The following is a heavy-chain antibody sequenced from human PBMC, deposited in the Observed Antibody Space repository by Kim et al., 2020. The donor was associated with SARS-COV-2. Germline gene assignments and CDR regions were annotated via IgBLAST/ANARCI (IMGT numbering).Heavy chain of an antibody. J-gene: IGHJ4*02. CDR1: GFTFSSYG. Sequence: GGSLRLSCAASGFTFSSYGMHWVRQAPGKGLEWVAVISYDGSNKYYADSVKGRFTIYRDNSKNKLYLQMNSLRAEDTAVYYCAKVDYYDSSGYPDYWGQG. CDR3: AKVDYYDSSGYPDY. CDR2: ISYDGSNK. V-gene: IGHV3-30*18. D-gene: IGHD3-22*01.